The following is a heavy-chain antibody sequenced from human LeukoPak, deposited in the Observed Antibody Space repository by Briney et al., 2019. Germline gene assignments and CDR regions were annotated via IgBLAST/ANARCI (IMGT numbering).Heavy chain of an antibody. CDR3: ARGRYCSSSSCYQIYYYYMDV. CDR1: GYTFTSFG. V-gene: IGHV1-18*01. J-gene: IGHJ6*03. Sequence: ASVKVSCKASGYTFTSFGISWVRQAPGQGLEWMGWTSAYNGNPNFAQNLQGRVTMTTDTSTSTAYMELRSLRSDDTAVYYCARGRYCSSSSCYQIYYYYMDVWGKGTTVTVSS. CDR2: TSAYNGNP. D-gene: IGHD2-2*01.